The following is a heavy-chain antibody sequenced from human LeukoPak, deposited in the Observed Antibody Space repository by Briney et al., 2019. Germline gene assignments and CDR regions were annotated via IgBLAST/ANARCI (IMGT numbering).Heavy chain of an antibody. D-gene: IGHD6-19*01. CDR2: ISAYNGNT. J-gene: IGHJ4*02. CDR3: ARDVTGSGWYRDDFDY. Sequence: GASVKVSCKASGYTFTSYGISWVRQAPGQGLEWMGWISAYNGNTNYAQKLQGRVTMTTDTSTSTAYMELRSLRSDDTAVYYCARDVTGSGWYRDDFDYWGQGTLVTVSS. V-gene: IGHV1-18*01. CDR1: GYTFTSYG.